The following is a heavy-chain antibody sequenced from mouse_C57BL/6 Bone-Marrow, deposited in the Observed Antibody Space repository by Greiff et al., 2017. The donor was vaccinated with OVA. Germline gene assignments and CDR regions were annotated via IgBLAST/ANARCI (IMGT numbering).Heavy chain of an antibody. CDR1: GFNIKDDY. CDR2: IDPENGDT. CDR3: TLYYGSSLDY. Sequence: EVQLQQSGAELVRPGASVKLSCTASGFNIKDDYMHWVKQRPEQGLEWIGWIDPENGDTEYASKFQGKATITADTSSNTAYLQLSSLTSEDTAVYYCTLYYGSSLDYWGQGTTLTVSS. D-gene: IGHD1-1*01. V-gene: IGHV14-4*01. J-gene: IGHJ2*01.